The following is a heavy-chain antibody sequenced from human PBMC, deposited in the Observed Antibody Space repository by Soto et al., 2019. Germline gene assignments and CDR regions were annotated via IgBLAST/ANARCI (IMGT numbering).Heavy chain of an antibody. V-gene: IGHV3-23*01. D-gene: IGHD5-18*01. Sequence: EVQLLESGGGLVQPGGSLRLSCVASGFSFSSYAMTWVRQAPGKGLEWVSALSGSGDSTHYGDSVKGRFTISRDNSKNTLYLQMNGLRAEDTAVYYCAKERGYTYGTRYGMDVWGQGTTVTVS. CDR3: AKERGYTYGTRYGMDV. J-gene: IGHJ6*02. CDR1: GFSFSSYA. CDR2: LSGSGDST.